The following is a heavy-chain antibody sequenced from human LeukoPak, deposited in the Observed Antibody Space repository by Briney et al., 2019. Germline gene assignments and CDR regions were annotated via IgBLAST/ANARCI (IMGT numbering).Heavy chain of an antibody. Sequence: GGSLRLSCAASGFTFSSYWMHWVRQAPGKGLVWVSRINSDGSSTSYADSVKGRFTISRDNAKDTLYLQMNSPRAEDTAVYYCASEGSSWYYFDYWGQGTLVTVSS. V-gene: IGHV3-74*01. CDR2: INSDGSST. CDR3: ASEGSSWYYFDY. D-gene: IGHD6-13*01. J-gene: IGHJ4*02. CDR1: GFTFSSYW.